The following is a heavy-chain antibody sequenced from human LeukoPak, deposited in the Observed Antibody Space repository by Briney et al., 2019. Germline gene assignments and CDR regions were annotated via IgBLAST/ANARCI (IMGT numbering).Heavy chain of an antibody. CDR2: IYHSGST. Sequence: SETLSLPCTVSGYSISSGYYWGWIRPPPGKGLEWIGSIYHSGSTYYKPSLKRRVTISVDTSKNHFSLTLNPVTAADTAVYYCARDGLSGSTAFDIWGQGTMVTVSS. CDR1: GYSISSGYY. D-gene: IGHD2-15*01. J-gene: IGHJ3*02. CDR3: ARDGLSGSTAFDI. V-gene: IGHV4-38-2*02.